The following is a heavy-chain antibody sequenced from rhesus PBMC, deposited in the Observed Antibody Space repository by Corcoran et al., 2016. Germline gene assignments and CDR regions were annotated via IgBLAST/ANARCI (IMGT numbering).Heavy chain of an antibody. Sequence: QLQLQESGPGLVKPSETLSLTCAVSGYSISSGHGWSWIRQPPGKGLEWIGYISYSGSTSYNPSLKSRVTISRDTSKNQFSLKLSSVTAADTAVYYCARRAAAFDYWGQGVLVTVSS. CDR1: GYSISSGHG. J-gene: IGHJ4*01. CDR2: ISYSGST. D-gene: IGHD6-43*01. V-gene: IGHV4-122*02. CDR3: ARRAAAFDY.